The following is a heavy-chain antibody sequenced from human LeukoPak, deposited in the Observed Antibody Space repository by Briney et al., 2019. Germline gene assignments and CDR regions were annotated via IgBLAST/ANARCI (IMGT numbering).Heavy chain of an antibody. D-gene: IGHD3-9*01. CDR3: ARVGLRYFDPDAFDI. Sequence: SETLSLTCAVSGGSISSCGYSWSWIRQPPGKGPEWIGYIYHSGSTDYNPSLKSRVTISVDRSKSQFSLKLSSVTAADTAVYYCARVGLRYFDPDAFDIWGQGTMVTVSS. CDR1: GGSISSCGYS. V-gene: IGHV4-30-2*01. J-gene: IGHJ3*02. CDR2: IYHSGST.